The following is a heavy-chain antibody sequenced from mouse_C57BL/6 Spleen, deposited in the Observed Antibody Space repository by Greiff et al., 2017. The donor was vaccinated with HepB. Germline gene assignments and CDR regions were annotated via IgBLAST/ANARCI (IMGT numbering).Heavy chain of an antibody. CDR3: TRRYYGSSYAMDY. CDR2: IDPETGGT. CDR1: GYTFTDYE. Sequence: QVHVKQSGAELVRPGASVTLSCKASGYTFTDYEMHWVKQTPVHGLEWIGAIDPETGGTAYNQKFKGKAILTADKSSSTAYMELRSLTSEDSAVYYCTRRYYGSSYAMDYWGQGTSVTVSS. J-gene: IGHJ4*01. V-gene: IGHV1-15*01. D-gene: IGHD1-1*01.